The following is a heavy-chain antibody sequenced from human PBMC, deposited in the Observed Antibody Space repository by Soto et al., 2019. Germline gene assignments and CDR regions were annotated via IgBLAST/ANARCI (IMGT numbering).Heavy chain of an antibody. J-gene: IGHJ6*03. CDR2: IIPTLGIA. V-gene: IGHV1-69*02. Sequence: SVKVSCKASGGTFSSYTISWVRQAPGQGLEWMGRIIPTLGIANYAQKFQGRVTITADKSTSTAYMELSSLRSEDTAVYYCARAGGAEVSGYETFYYYYYYMDVCGKGPTVTAS. D-gene: IGHD5-12*01. CDR1: GGTFSSYT. CDR3: ARAGGAEVSGYETFYYYYYYMDV.